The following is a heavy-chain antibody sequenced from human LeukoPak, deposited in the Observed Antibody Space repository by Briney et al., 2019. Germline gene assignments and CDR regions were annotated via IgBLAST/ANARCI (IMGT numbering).Heavy chain of an antibody. Sequence: ASVKVSCKASGYTFTDYCVHWVRQAPGQGLEWMGWIIPSSGGANYAQNFQGRVTMTRDTSIATAYMELSRLRSDDTAVNYCARDENPYYYYGMDVWGQGTTVTVSS. CDR2: IIPSSGGA. V-gene: IGHV1-2*02. CDR3: ARDENPYYYYGMDV. J-gene: IGHJ6*02. CDR1: GYTFTDYC.